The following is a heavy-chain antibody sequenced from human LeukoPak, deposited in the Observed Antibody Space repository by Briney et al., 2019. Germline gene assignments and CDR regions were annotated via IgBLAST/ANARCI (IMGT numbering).Heavy chain of an antibody. CDR3: ARGRYCPSSTSCYGNWYFDL. CDR2: MNPNSGNT. Sequence: GASVKVSCKASGYTFTSYDINWVRQAIGQGLEWMGWMNPNSGNTSYAQKFQGRVTMTRNTSISTAYMELGSLRSEDTAVYYCARGRYCPSSTSCYGNWYFDLWGRGTLVTVSS. V-gene: IGHV1-8*01. CDR1: GYTFTSYD. D-gene: IGHD2-2*01. J-gene: IGHJ2*01.